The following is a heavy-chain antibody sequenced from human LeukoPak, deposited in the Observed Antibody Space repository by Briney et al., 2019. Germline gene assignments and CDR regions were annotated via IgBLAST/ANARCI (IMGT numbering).Heavy chain of an antibody. V-gene: IGHV4-34*01. CDR2: INHSGST. CDR3: ASDYYDSSANGY. CDR1: GGSFSGYY. Sequence: SETLSLTCAVYGGSFSGYYWSWIRKPPGKGMEWIGEINHSGSTNYNPSLKSRVTISVDTSKNQFSLKLSSVTAADTAVYYCASDYYDSSANGYWGQGTLVTVSS. D-gene: IGHD3-22*01. J-gene: IGHJ4*02.